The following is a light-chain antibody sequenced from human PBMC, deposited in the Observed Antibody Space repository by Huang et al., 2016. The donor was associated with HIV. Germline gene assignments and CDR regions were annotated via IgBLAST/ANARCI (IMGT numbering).Light chain of an antibody. V-gene: IGKV3-11*01. CDR1: QSVSSY. CDR3: QQRSNWPPWT. J-gene: IGKJ1*01. CDR2: DAA. Sequence: EIVLTQSPATLSLSPGERATLSCRASQSVSSYLAWYQQKPGTAPRLLIYDAANRATVNPARFRGRESGTDFTLTISSLEPEDFAVYYCQQRSNWPPWTFGQGTKVEIK.